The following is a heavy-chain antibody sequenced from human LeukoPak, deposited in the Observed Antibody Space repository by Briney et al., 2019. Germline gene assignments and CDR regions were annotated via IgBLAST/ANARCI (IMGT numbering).Heavy chain of an antibody. CDR2: MNPNSGNT. D-gene: IGHD1-1*01. CDR3: ARGETILNWFDP. Sequence: GASVKVSCKASGYTFTSYDINWVRQATGQGLEWMGWMNPNSGNTGYAQKFQGRVTMTRNTSISTAYMELSGLRSEDTAVYYCARGETILNWFDPWGQGTLVTVSS. J-gene: IGHJ5*02. CDR1: GYTFTSYD. V-gene: IGHV1-8*01.